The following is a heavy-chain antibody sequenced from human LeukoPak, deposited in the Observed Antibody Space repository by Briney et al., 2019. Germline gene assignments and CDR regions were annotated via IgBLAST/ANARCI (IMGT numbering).Heavy chain of an antibody. V-gene: IGHV1-69*13. CDR1: GGTFSSYA. J-gene: IGHJ6*03. Sequence: SVKVSCKASGGTFSSYAISWARQAPGQGLEWMGGIIPIFGTANYAQKFQGRVTITADESTSTAYMELSSLRSEDTAVYYCARARTYLQTIRGYHYYYMDVWGKGTTVTVSS. CDR3: ARARTYLQTIRGYHYYYMDV. CDR2: IIPIFGTA. D-gene: IGHD2/OR15-2a*01.